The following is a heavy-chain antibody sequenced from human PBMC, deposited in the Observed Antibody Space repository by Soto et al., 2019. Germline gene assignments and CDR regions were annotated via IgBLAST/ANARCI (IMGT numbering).Heavy chain of an antibody. CDR3: ARALGGILTGYYSPDYYMDV. CDR2: ISAYNGNT. CDR1: GYTFTSYG. Sequence: ASVKVSCKASGYTFTSYGISWVRQAPGQGLEWMGWISAYNGNTNYAQKLQGRVTMTTDTSTSTAYMELRSLRSDDTAVYYCARALGGILTGYYSPDYYMDVWGKGTTVTVSS. D-gene: IGHD3-9*01. J-gene: IGHJ6*03. V-gene: IGHV1-18*01.